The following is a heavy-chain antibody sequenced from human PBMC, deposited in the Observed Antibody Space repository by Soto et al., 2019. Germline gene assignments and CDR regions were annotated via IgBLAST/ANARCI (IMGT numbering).Heavy chain of an antibody. D-gene: IGHD5-18*01. CDR1: GGSISSGNW. J-gene: IGHJ4*02. Sequence: TLSLTCAVSGGSISSGNWWSGVRQPPGKGLEWIGEIYHSGNTNYNPSLKSRVTISVDKSKNQFSLKLNSVTAADTAVYYCARMANTTMVTIDYWGQGTLVTVSS. CDR3: ARMANTTMVTIDY. V-gene: IGHV4-4*02. CDR2: IYHSGNT.